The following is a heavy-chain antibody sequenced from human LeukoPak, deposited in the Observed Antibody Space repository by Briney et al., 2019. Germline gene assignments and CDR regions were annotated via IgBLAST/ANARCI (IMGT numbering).Heavy chain of an antibody. J-gene: IGHJ2*01. CDR3: GPTEPLRYFLWLLSYWYFDL. V-gene: IGHV4-34*01. CDR2: INHSGST. D-gene: IGHD3-9*01. CDR1: GGSFSGYY. Sequence: SETLSLTCAVYGGSFSGYYWSWVRQAPGKGLEWIGEINHSGSTNYNPSLKGRVTISIDKSKNKFSLKMSRVNAADTAVYYCGPTEPLRYFLWLLSYWYFDLWGRGTLVTVSS.